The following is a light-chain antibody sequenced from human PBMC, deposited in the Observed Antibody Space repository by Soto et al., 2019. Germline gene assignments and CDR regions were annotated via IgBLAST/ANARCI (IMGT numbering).Light chain of an antibody. CDR2: AAS. J-gene: IGKJ5*01. Sequence: VIWMTQSPALLSAARGDRVSISCRMSQGISSYLAWYQQKPGKAPELLIYAASSLQSGVPSRFSGSGSGTEFTLTISSLQPEDFGTYYCLQHNSYPITFGQGTRLEIK. CDR3: LQHNSYPIT. V-gene: IGKV1D-8*03. CDR1: QGISSY.